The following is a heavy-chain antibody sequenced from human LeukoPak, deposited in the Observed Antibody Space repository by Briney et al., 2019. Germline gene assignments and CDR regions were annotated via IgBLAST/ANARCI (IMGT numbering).Heavy chain of an antibody. J-gene: IGHJ5*02. V-gene: IGHV4-61*08. CDR2: IYDSGST. Sequence: PSETLSLTCTVSGGSISSGVYYWSWIRQPPGKGLEWLGYIYDSGSTKYNPSLRSRVTISVDTSKNLFSLKLPSVTAADTAVYYCATCRDEFGDYGFTSWGQGTLVTVSS. D-gene: IGHD4-17*01. CDR1: GGSISSGVYY. CDR3: ATCRDEFGDYGFTS.